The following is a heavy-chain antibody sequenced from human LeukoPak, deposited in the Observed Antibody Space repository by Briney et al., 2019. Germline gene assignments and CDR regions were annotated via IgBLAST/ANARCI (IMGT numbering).Heavy chain of an antibody. J-gene: IGHJ4*02. D-gene: IGHD6-13*01. V-gene: IGHV7-4-1*02. CDR3: AREFPEDSSSWFSDY. CDR2: INTNTGNP. Sequence: ASVKVSCKASGGTFSSYAISWVRQAPGQGLEWMGWINTNTGNPTYAQGFTGRFVFSLDTSVSTAYLQISSLKAEDTAVYYCAREFPEDSSSWFSDYWGQGTLVTVSS. CDR1: GGTFSSYA.